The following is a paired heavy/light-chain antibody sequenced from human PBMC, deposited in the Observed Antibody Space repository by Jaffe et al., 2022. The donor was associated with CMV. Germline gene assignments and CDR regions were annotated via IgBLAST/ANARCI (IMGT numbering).Light chain of an antibody. CDR3: QQRSNWPRLT. CDR2: DAS. Sequence: EIVLTQSPATLSLSPGEGATLSCRASQSVGNYLAWYQQKPGQAPRLLICDASRRATGIPARFIGSGSGTEFTLTISSLEPEDFAVYYCQQRSNWPRLTFGGGTKVQIK. V-gene: IGKV3-11*01. J-gene: IGKJ4*01. CDR1: QSVGNY.
Heavy chain of an antibody. CDR1: GFTFSNYA. Sequence: EVQLLESGGGLVQPGGSLRLSCVASGFTFSNYAMTWVRQSPGKGLEWVSGIFGSGDDTYYADSVKGRFIISRDNSKNTLFLQMDSLRVEDTALYYCTKISKYYFGSGRSVDFDYWGQGILVTVSS. CDR3: TKISKYYFGSGRSVDFDY. J-gene: IGHJ4*02. V-gene: IGHV3-23*01. CDR2: IFGSGDDT. D-gene: IGHD3-10*01.